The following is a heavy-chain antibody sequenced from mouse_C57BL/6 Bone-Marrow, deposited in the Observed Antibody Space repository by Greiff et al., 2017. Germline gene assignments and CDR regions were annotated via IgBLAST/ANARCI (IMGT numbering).Heavy chain of an antibody. CDR2: IYPTSGRT. CDR1: GYTFTSYW. V-gene: IGHV1-55*01. Sequence: QVQLQQSGAELVKPGASVKMSCKASGYTFTSYWLTWVKQRPGQGLEWIGDIYPTSGRTNYNEKFKSKAILTVDTSSNTAYMHLSSLTSEDSAVFYCARSGPLGRSFDYWGQGTTLTVSS. D-gene: IGHD4-1*01. CDR3: ARSGPLGRSFDY. J-gene: IGHJ2*01.